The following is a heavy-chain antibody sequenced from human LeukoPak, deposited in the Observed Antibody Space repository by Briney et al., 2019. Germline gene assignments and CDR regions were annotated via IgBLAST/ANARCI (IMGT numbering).Heavy chain of an antibody. V-gene: IGHV1-2*02. CDR1: GYTFGDYY. D-gene: IGHD1-26*01. J-gene: IGHJ4*02. Sequence: ASVKVSSRASGYTFGDYYMHWVRQAPGQGLEWMGWLDPNSGGANSAQQFQGRVTMTRDTSISTAYMELSRLTYDDTAVYYCARMAHGSYYWGQGTLVTVSS. CDR2: LDPNSGGA. CDR3: ARMAHGSYY.